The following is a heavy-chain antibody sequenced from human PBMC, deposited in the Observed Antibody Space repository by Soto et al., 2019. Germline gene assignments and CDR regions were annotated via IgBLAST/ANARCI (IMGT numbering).Heavy chain of an antibody. V-gene: IGHV4-4*02. CDR1: GASISDNNW. CDR3: ARHIGVTGTRGFDY. J-gene: IGHJ4*02. CDR2: VVHRGTT. Sequence: QVQLQESGPGLVKPSGTLSLTCAVSGASISDNNWWSWVRQPPGKGLEWIGEVVHRGTTNHRPSLRSRVTISMDKSKNQVSLTLSSVTAADSAVYYCARHIGVTGTRGFDYWGQGTLVTVSS. D-gene: IGHD6-19*01.